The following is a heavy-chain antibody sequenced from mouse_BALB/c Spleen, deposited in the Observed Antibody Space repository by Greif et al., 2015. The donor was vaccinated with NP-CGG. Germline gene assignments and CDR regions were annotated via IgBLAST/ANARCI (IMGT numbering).Heavy chain of an antibody. D-gene: IGHD1-1*01. CDR1: GYTFTSYW. CDR2: IYPGSGST. J-gene: IGHJ2*01. CDR3: TRVYFYGSCLVD. V-gene: IGHV1S22*01. Sequence: LQQPGSELERPGASVKLSCKASGYTFTSYWMHWVKQRPGQGLEWIGNIYPGSGSTNYDEKFKSKATLTVDTSSSTAYMQLSSLSSEDSAVYYCTRVYFYGSCLVDWGQDTTLTVSS.